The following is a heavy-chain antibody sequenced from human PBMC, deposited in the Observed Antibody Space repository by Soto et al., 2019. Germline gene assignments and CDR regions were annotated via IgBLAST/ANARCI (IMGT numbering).Heavy chain of an antibody. J-gene: IGHJ5*02. CDR2: ISGSGGST. D-gene: IGHD3-3*01. CDR3: AKGTNDFWSGYYFPNWFDP. V-gene: IGHV3-23*01. CDR1: GFTFSSYA. Sequence: EVQLLESGGGLVQPGGSLRLSCAASGFTFSSYAMSWVRQAPGKGLEWVSAISGSGGSTYYADSVKGRFTISRDNSKNTLYLQMNSMRAEDTAVYYCAKGTNDFWSGYYFPNWFDPWGQGTLVTVSS.